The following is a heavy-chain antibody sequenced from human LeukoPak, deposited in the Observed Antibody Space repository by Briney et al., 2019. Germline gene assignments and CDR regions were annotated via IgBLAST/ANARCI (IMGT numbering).Heavy chain of an antibody. Sequence: SETLSLTCTVSGGSISSYYWSWIRQPPGKGLEWIGYIYYSGSTNYNPSLKSRVTISVDTSKNQFSLKLSSVTAADTAVYYCARGHQNTAMVTDYWGQGTLVTVSS. V-gene: IGHV4-59*01. CDR2: IYYSGST. CDR3: ARGHQNTAMVTDY. CDR1: GGSISSYY. D-gene: IGHD5-18*01. J-gene: IGHJ4*02.